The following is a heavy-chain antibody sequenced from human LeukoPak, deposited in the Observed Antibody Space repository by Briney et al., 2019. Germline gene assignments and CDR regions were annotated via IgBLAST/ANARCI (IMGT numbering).Heavy chain of an antibody. CDR1: GFTFSSYE. D-gene: IGHD6-13*01. V-gene: IGHV3-48*03. CDR3: ATAKGRAIAFDI. Sequence: GGSLRLSCAASGFTFSSYEMNWVRQAPGKGLEWVSNISSSGSTAYYADSVKGRFTISRDNAKNSLYLQMNSLRAEDTAVYYCATAKGRAIAFDIWGQGTMVTVST. CDR2: ISSSGSTA. J-gene: IGHJ3*02.